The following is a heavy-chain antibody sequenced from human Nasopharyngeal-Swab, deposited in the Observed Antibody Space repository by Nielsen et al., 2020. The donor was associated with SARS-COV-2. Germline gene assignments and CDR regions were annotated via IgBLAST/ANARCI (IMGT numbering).Heavy chain of an antibody. J-gene: IGHJ6*02. CDR2: IIPIFGTA. D-gene: IGHD3-10*01. CDR1: GGTFSSYA. V-gene: IGHV1-69*06. Sequence: SVKVSCKASGGTFSSYAISWVRQAPGQGLEWMGGIIPIFGTANYAQKFQSRVTITADKSTSTAYMELSSLRSEDTAVYYCARDLGWFGGPRGMDVWGQGTTVTVSS. CDR3: ARDLGWFGGPRGMDV.